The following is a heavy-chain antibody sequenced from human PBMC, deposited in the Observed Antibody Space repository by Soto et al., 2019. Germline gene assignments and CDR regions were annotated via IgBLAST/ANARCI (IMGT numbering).Heavy chain of an antibody. CDR3: ASHSSLRGYCISTSCYGYYYGMDV. CDR2: IIPIFGTA. D-gene: IGHD2-2*01. CDR1: GGTFSSYA. J-gene: IGHJ6*02. V-gene: IGHV1-69*12. Sequence: QVQLVQSGAEVKKPGSSVKVSCKASGGTFSSYAISWVRQAPGQGLEWMGGIIPIFGTADYAQKFQGRVTITAAESTSTASMELSSLRSEDTAVYYCASHSSLRGYCISTSCYGYYYGMDVWGQGTTVTVSS.